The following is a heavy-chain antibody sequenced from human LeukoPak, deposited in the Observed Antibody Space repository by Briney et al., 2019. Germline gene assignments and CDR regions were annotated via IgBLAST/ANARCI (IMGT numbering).Heavy chain of an antibody. Sequence: SETLSLTCTVSGGSISSYYWSWIRQPPGKGLEWIGYIYYSGSTNYNPSLKSRVTISVDTSKNQFSLKLSSVTAADTAGYYCARDLLGGPDSGYDSGWFDPWGQGTLVTVSS. J-gene: IGHJ5*02. CDR1: GGSISSYY. V-gene: IGHV4-59*01. CDR3: ARDLLGGPDSGYDSGWFDP. CDR2: IYYSGST. D-gene: IGHD5-12*01.